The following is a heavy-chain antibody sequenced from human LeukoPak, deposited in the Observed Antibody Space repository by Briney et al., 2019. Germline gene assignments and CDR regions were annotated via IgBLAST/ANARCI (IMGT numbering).Heavy chain of an antibody. CDR2: IAYDGSNE. V-gene: IGHV3-30-3*01. Sequence: GGSLRLSCVASGFTFSNYAMQWVRQAPGKGLEWVAVIAYDGSNENYADAVKGRFTISRDNARNSLYLQMNSLRDEDTAVYYCARGTYYSDCWGQGTLVTVSS. CDR1: GFTFSNYA. CDR3: ARGTYYSDC. J-gene: IGHJ4*02.